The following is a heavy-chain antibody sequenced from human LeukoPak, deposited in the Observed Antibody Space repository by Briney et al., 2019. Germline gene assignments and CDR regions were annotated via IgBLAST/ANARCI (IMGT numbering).Heavy chain of an antibody. V-gene: IGHV3-43D*03. D-gene: IGHD6-19*01. J-gene: IGHJ5*02. CDR1: GFTFDDYA. CDR2: ISWDGGST. Sequence: GGSLRLSCAASGFTFDDYAMHWVRQAPGKGLEWVSLISWDGGSTYYADSVKGRFTISRDNAKNSLYLQMNSLRAEDTALYYCAKDRYSSGWYPFDPWGQGTLVTVSS. CDR3: AKDRYSSGWYPFDP.